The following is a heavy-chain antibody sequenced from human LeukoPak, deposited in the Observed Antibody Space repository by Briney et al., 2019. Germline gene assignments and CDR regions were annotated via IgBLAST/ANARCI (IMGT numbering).Heavy chain of an antibody. Sequence: GRSLRLSFAAAGFTFSSHGMHWVSQAPGKGLEWVAVISYDGSNKYYAASVKGRFTISRDNSKNSLYLQMNSLRAEDTAVYYCANQLTGNVYYWGQGTLVTVSS. D-gene: IGHD1-20*01. CDR2: ISYDGSNK. J-gene: IGHJ4*02. V-gene: IGHV3-30*18. CDR3: ANQLTGNVYY. CDR1: GFTFSSHG.